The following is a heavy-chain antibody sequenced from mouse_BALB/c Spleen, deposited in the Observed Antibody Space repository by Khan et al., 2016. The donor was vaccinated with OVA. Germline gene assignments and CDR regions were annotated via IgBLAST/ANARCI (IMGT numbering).Heavy chain of an antibody. CDR2: INPSTGYT. Sequence: QVQLQQSGAELAKPGASVKMSCKASGYTFTSYWMHWVKQRPGQGLEWIGYINPSTGYTEYNQRFKDKATLPADKSSSTAYMQLRSLTSEESAVYYCANHGSSSAWLTYWGQGTLVTVSA. D-gene: IGHD1-1*01. V-gene: IGHV1-7*01. CDR3: ANHGSSSAWLTY. J-gene: IGHJ3*01. CDR1: GYTFTSYW.